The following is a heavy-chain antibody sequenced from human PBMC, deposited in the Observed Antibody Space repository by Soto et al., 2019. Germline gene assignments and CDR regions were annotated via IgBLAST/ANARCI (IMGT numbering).Heavy chain of an antibody. D-gene: IGHD2-15*01. V-gene: IGHV3-33*01. CDR1: GFTFSSYG. CDR2: IWYDGSNK. J-gene: IGHJ6*02. CDR3: ARDRGYCSGGSCYEDGMDV. Sequence: GGSLRLSCAGSGFTFSSYGMHWVRQAPGKGLEWVAVIWYDGSNKYYADSVKGRFTISRDNSKNTLYLQMNSLRAEDTAVYYCARDRGYCSGGSCYEDGMDVWGQGTTVAVSS.